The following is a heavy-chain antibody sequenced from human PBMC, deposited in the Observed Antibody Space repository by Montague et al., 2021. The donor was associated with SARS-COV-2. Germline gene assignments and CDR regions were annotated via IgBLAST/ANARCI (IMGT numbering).Heavy chain of an antibody. Sequence: CAISGDSVSIISPARSSIRHSPSIRFRWLLMTYFRPNWNNDYAASVAGRVTVNPDTSKNQVSLELRSVTPEDTAVYYCSRIAFAVIPHWGQGTLVTVSS. CDR3: SRIAFAVIPH. J-gene: IGHJ1*01. D-gene: IGHD3-16*01. CDR1: GDSVSIISPA. V-gene: IGHV6-1*01. CDR2: TYFRPNWNN.